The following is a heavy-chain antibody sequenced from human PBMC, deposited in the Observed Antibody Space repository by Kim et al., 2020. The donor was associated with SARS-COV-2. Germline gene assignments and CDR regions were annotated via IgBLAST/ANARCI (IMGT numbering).Heavy chain of an antibody. CDR2: IDPSDSYT. J-gene: IGHJ6*02. CDR3: ARLDGGWSDRDNMVRGVHRDYYYYYGMDV. D-gene: IGHD3-10*01. CDR1: GYSFTSYW. Sequence: GESLKISCKGSGYSFTSYWISWVRQMPGKGLEWMGRIDPSDSYTNYSPSFQGHVTISADKSISTAYLQWSSLKASDTAMYYCARLDGGWSDRDNMVRGVHRDYYYYYGMDVWGQGTTVTVSS. V-gene: IGHV5-10-1*01.